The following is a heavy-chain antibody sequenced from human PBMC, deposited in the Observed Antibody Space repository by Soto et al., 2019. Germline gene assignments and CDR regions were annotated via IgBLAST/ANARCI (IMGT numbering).Heavy chain of an antibody. CDR3: ARHLGVATINWFDP. CDR1: GGSISSSSYY. J-gene: IGHJ5*02. V-gene: IGHV4-39*01. CDR2: IYYSGST. Sequence: QLQLQESGPGLVKPSETLSLTCTVSGGSISSSSYYWGWIRQPPGKGLEWIGSIYYSGSTYYNPSLKSRVTISVDTSKNQFSLKLSSVTAADTAVYYCARHLGVATINWFDPWGQGTLVTVSS. D-gene: IGHD5-12*01.